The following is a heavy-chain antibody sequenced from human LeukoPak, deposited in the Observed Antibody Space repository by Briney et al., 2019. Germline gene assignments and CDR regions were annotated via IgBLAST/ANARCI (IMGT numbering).Heavy chain of an antibody. Sequence: SETLSLTCTVSGGSISSYYWNWIRQPPGKGLEWIGYIYYSGSTNYNPSLKSRVTISVDTSKNQFSLKLSSVTAADTAVYYCARDSAYCSGGTCLRVFDYWGQGTLDTVSS. CDR2: IYYSGST. CDR1: GGSISSYY. CDR3: ARDSAYCSGGTCLRVFDY. V-gene: IGHV4-59*01. D-gene: IGHD2-15*01. J-gene: IGHJ4*02.